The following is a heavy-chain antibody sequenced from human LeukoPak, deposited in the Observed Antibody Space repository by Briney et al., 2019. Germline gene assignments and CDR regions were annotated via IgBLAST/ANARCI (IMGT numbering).Heavy chain of an antibody. CDR1: GYTFSRYW. Sequence: GGSLRLSCGASGYTFSRYWMHWVRQAPGKGLVWVSRINEDGRTTDYADSVKGRFTISRDNAKNTLSLQMNSLRAEDTAVYYCTRDTFGGDDFWGQGTLVTVSS. CDR2: INEDGRTT. J-gene: IGHJ4*02. D-gene: IGHD3-16*01. V-gene: IGHV3-74*01. CDR3: TRDTFGGDDF.